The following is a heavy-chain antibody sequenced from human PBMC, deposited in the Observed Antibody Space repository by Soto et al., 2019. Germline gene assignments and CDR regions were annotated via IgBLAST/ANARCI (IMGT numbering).Heavy chain of an antibody. CDR3: ARNDGDDSTNF. J-gene: IGHJ4*02. Sequence: QVQLLQSGPEVKRPGASVKVSCQASGYTFTAYGLNWVRRAQGRGLEWMGRIATHDGSSVSAQRLQGRLTLTRDSFTSTAYMELRGLTSDDTGLYYCARNDGDDSTNFWGQGTLVTVSS. CDR1: GYTFTAYG. CDR2: IATHDGSS. V-gene: IGHV1-18*01. D-gene: IGHD3-22*01.